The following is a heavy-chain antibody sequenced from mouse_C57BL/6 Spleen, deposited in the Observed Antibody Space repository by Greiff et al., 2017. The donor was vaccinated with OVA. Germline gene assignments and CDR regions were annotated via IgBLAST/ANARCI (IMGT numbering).Heavy chain of an antibody. Sequence: EVKVVESGGGLVKPGGSLKLSCAASGFTFSSYAMSWVRQTPEKRLEWVATISDGGSYTYYPDNVKGRFTISRDNAKNNLYLQMSHLKSEDTAMYYCARDGDYCAMDYWGQGTSVTVSS. CDR2: ISDGGSYT. J-gene: IGHJ4*01. V-gene: IGHV5-4*01. CDR3: ARDGDYCAMDY. CDR1: GFTFSSYA.